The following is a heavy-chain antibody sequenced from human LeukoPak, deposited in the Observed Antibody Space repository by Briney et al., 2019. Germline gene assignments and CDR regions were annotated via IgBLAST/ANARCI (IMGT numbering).Heavy chain of an antibody. D-gene: IGHD3-22*01. CDR3: AGLVGRYSSGLYYYYFDY. V-gene: IGHV4-4*02. CDR2: MYLSGTT. J-gene: IGHJ4*02. CDR1: GDSINSLGL. Sequence: SGTLSLTCTVSGDSINSLGLWSWVRQPPGKGLEWIGEMYLSGTTHSNPSVKSRVTISIDKSKNQFFLNLSSVTAADTAVYYCAGLVGRYSSGLYYYYFDYWGQGTLVTVSS.